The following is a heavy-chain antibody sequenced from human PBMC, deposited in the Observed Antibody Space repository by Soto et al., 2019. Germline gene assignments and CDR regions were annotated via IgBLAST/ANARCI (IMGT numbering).Heavy chain of an antibody. J-gene: IGHJ6*03. CDR1: GDTFSSYT. V-gene: IGHV1-69*02. CDR2: IIPIVGMV. CDR3: ARALPAKLNYYYYMDV. D-gene: IGHD2-2*01. Sequence: QVQLVQSGAEVKKPGSSVKVSCKSSGDTFSSYTINWVRQAPGQGLEWMGRIIPIVGMVNFAQRFEGRITITADKFTSTAYMELSSLCSEDTAVYYCARALPAKLNYYYYMDVWGKGTTVTVSS.